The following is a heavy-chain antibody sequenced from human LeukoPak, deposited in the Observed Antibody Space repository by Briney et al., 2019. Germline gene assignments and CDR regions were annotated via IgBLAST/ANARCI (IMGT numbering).Heavy chain of an antibody. CDR1: GGSFSGYY. V-gene: IGHV4-34*01. D-gene: IGHD3-22*01. CDR3: ASYYDSSGFSRDAFDI. CDR2: INHSGST. Sequence: SETLSLTCAVYGGSFSGYYWSWIRQPPGKGLEWIGEINHSGSTNYNPSLKSRVTIPVDTSKNQFSLKLSSVTAADTAVYYCASYYDSSGFSRDAFDIWGQGTMVTVSS. J-gene: IGHJ3*02.